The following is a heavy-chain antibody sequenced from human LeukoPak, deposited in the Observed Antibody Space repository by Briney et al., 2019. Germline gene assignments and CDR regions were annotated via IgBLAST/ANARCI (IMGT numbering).Heavy chain of an antibody. CDR3: ARTGYSSGWYLVGNWFDP. CDR1: GGSFSGYY. V-gene: IGHV4-34*01. J-gene: IGHJ5*02. D-gene: IGHD6-19*01. Sequence: SETLSLTCAVYGGSFSGYYWSWIRQPPGKGLEWIGEINHSGSTNYNPSLKSRVTISVDKSKNQFSLKLSSVTAADTAVYYCARTGYSSGWYLVGNWFDPWGQGTLVTVSS. CDR2: INHSGST.